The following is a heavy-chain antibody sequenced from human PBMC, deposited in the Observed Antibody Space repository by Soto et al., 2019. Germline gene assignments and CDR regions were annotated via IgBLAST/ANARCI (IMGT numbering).Heavy chain of an antibody. J-gene: IGHJ3*02. CDR3: ARIVIPMYYYDSRLLGSDSFDI. CDR2: IFSNDEK. V-gene: IGHV2-26*01. D-gene: IGHD3-22*01. Sequence: QVTLKESGPVLVKPTETLTLTCTVSGFSLSNARMGVSWIRQPPGKALEWLAHIFSNDEKSYSTSLKSRLTSSKVTAKSQVVLTITTMDPVDTATYYWARIVIPMYYYDSRLLGSDSFDIWGQGTMVTV. CDR1: GFSLSNARMG.